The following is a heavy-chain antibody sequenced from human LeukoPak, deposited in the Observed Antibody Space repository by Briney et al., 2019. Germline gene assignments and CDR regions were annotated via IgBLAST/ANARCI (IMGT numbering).Heavy chain of an antibody. D-gene: IGHD3-16*01. V-gene: IGHV3-23*01. CDR1: GFTFSSYA. CDR2: ISGSGGTI. Sequence: GGSLRLSCAASGFTFSSYAMSWVRQAPGKGLEWVSAISGSGGTIYYADSVKGRFTISRDDAKNSLYLQMNSLRAEDTAVYYCARDPPSGGFDSWGQGTLVTVSS. CDR3: ARDPPSGGFDS. J-gene: IGHJ4*02.